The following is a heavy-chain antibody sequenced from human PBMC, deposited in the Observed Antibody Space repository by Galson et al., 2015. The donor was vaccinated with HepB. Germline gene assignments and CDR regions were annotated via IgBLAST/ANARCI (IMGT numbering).Heavy chain of an antibody. CDR2: FDPEDGET. J-gene: IGHJ3*02. V-gene: IGHV1-24*01. D-gene: IGHD2-8*02. CDR1: GYTLTELS. Sequence: SVKVSCKVSGYTLTELSMHWVRQAPGKGLEWMGGFDPEDGETIYAQKFQGRVTMTEDTSTDTAYMELSSLRSEDTAVYYCATGGVRFGPRAFDTWGQGTMVTVSS. CDR3: ATGGVRFGPRAFDT.